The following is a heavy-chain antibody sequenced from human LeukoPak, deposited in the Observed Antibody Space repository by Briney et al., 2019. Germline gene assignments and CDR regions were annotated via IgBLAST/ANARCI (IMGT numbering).Heavy chain of an antibody. CDR1: GFTFSSYS. J-gene: IGHJ6*02. CDR3: ARYRYYYDSSGYSGGMDV. D-gene: IGHD3-22*01. V-gene: IGHV3-53*01. Sequence: GGSLRLSCAASGFTFSSYSMNWVRQAPGKGLEWVSVIYSGGSTYYADSVKGRFTISRDNSKNTLYLQMNSLRAEDTAVYYCARYRYYYDSSGYSGGMDVWGQGTTVTVSS. CDR2: IYSGGST.